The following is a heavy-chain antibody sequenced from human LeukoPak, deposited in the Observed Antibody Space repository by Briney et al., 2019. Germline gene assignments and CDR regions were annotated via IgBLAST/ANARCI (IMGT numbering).Heavy chain of an antibody. Sequence: SETLSLTCTVSGGSISIYYRSWVRQPPGKGLEWIGYIYNSGGNTIYNPSLKSRVTISVDTSKNQFSLNLGSVTAADTAVYYCVRDRELNYWGQGTLVTVSS. CDR3: VRDRELNY. CDR1: GGSISIYY. CDR2: IYNSGGNT. V-gene: IGHV4-59*01. D-gene: IGHD3-10*01. J-gene: IGHJ4*02.